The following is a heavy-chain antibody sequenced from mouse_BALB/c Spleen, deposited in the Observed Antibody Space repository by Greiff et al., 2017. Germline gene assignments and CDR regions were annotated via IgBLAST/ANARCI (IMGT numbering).Heavy chain of an antibody. J-gene: IGHJ4*01. CDR2: ISSGGGST. Sequence: EVHLVESGGGLVKPGGSLKLSCAASGFAFSSYDMSWVRQTPEKRLEWVAYISSGGGSTYYPDTVKGRFTISRDNAKNTLYLQMSSLKSEDTAMYYCARQKDYYGRAMDYWGQGTSVTVSS. CDR3: ARQKDYYGRAMDY. CDR1: GFAFSSYD. V-gene: IGHV5-12-1*01. D-gene: IGHD1-1*01.